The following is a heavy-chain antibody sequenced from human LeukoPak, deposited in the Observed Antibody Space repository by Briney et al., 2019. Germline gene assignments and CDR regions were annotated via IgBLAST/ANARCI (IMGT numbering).Heavy chain of an antibody. Sequence: SETLSLTCTVSGGSISSGSYHWSWIRQPPGKGLEWIGFIFYSGTTNYNPSLKSRVTISVDTSKNQFSLKLSSVTAADTAVYYCARGGWNKFDYWGQGTLVTVSS. J-gene: IGHJ4*02. CDR1: GGSISSGSYH. CDR3: ARGGWNKFDY. V-gene: IGHV4-61*01. CDR2: IFYSGTT. D-gene: IGHD3-22*01.